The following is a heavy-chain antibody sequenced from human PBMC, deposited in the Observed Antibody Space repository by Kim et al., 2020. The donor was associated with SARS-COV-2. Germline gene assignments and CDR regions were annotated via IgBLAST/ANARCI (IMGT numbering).Heavy chain of an antibody. CDR1: GGSFSGYY. D-gene: IGHD3-9*01. CDR3: ARWGRLVIPQTPHYYYYGMDV. J-gene: IGHJ6*02. Sequence: SETLSLTCAVYGGSFSGYYWSWIRQPPGKGLEWIGEINHSGSTNYNPSLKSRVTISVDTSKNQFSLKLSSVTAADTAVYYCARWGRLVIPQTPHYYYYGMDVWGQRTTVTVSS. V-gene: IGHV4-34*01. CDR2: INHSGST.